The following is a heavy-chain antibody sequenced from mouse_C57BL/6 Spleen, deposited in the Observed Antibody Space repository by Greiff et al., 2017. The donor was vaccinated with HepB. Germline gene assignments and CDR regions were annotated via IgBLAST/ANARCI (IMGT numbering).Heavy chain of an antibody. V-gene: IGHV1-81*01. D-gene: IGHD4-1*01. CDR1: GYTFTSYG. CDR3: ARETGTGRGDY. CDR2: IYPRSGNT. Sequence: QVQLKESGAELARPGASVKLSCKASGYTFTSYGISWVKQRTGQGLEWIGEIYPRSGNTYYNEKFKGKATLTADKSSSTAYMELRSLTSEDSAVYFCARETGTGRGDYWGQGTTLTVSS. J-gene: IGHJ2*01.